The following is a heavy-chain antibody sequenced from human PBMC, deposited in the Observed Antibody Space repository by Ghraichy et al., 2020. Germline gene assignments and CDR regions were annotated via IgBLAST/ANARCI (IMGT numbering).Heavy chain of an antibody. CDR1: GGTFSSYT. D-gene: IGHD1-26*01. CDR3: ARDRRSGAGTIFEL. V-gene: IGHV1-69*08. Sequence: SVKVSRKASGGTFSSYTISWVRQAPGQGLEWMGRVIPILGATVYAQTFRGRVTMTADTSTTTAYMELSSLRSDDTAVYYCARDRRSGAGTIFELWGRGTLVTVSS. J-gene: IGHJ2*01. CDR2: VIPILGAT.